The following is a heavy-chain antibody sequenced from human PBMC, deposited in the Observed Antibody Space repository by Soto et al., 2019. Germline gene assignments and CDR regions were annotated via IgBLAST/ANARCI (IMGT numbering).Heavy chain of an antibody. CDR1: GDSIGNYY. J-gene: IGHJ3*02. Sequence: PSETLSLTCTVSGDSIGNYYWSWIRQPPGKGLEWIGYIYYSGSTNYNPSLKSRVTISVDTSKNQFSLKLNSVTAADTAVYYFARHLGAGTSRYLGAFNIWGQGKMAT. V-gene: IGHV4-59*08. CDR3: ARHLGAGTSRYLGAFNI. D-gene: IGHD6-13*01. CDR2: IYYSGST.